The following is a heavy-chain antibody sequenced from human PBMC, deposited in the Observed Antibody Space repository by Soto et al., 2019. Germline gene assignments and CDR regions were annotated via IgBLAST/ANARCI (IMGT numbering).Heavy chain of an antibody. V-gene: IGHV5-51*01. CDR1: GYSFANHW. CDR2: MHPGDSHI. D-gene: IGHD3-10*01. J-gene: IGHJ6*02. CDR3: VSPMPGEYGMDV. Sequence: EVQLVQSGAEVKKPGESLKMSCKASGYSFANHWIGWVRQRPGKGLEWMGTMHPGDSHILYSRSFQGQVTLSADKSITTAYLQWSSLKASDTATYYCVSPMPGEYGMDVWGPGTTVTVS.